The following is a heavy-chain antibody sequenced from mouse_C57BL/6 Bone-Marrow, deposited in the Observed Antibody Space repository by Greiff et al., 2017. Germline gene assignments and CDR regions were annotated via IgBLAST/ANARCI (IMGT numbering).Heavy chain of an antibody. Sequence: EVQLQESGPGMVKPSQSLSLTCTVTGYSITSGYDWHWIRHFPGNKLEWMGYISYSGSTNYNPSLKSRISITHDPAKNHFFLKLKSVTTEDSATYYCARYITTVVEGYFDVWGTGTTVTVAS. CDR3: ARYITTVVEGYFDV. V-gene: IGHV3-1*01. CDR2: ISYSGST. D-gene: IGHD1-1*01. CDR1: GYSITSGYD. J-gene: IGHJ1*03.